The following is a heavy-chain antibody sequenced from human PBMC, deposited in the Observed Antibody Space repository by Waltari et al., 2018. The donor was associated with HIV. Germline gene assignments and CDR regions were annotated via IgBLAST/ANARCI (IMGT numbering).Heavy chain of an antibody. Sequence: QLQLQESGPGLVKPSETLSLTCTVSGGSISSSSYYWGWIRQPPGKGLEWIGSIYYSGSTYYNPSLKSRVTISVDTSKNQFSLKLSSVTAADTAVYYCARDDSHYYDSSGLVEWFDPWGQGTLVTVSS. D-gene: IGHD3-22*01. V-gene: IGHV4-39*07. CDR3: ARDDSHYYDSSGLVEWFDP. J-gene: IGHJ5*02. CDR1: GGSISSSSYY. CDR2: IYYSGST.